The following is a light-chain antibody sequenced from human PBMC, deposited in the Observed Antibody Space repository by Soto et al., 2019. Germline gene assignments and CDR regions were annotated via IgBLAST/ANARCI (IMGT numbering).Light chain of an antibody. CDR3: QQYGSSPST. CDR2: GAS. Sequence: ENVLTQSPRTLSLSPGERATLSCRASQSVSSNYITWYQQKPGQAPRRLIFGASSRATGIPDRFSGSGSGTDFTLTISRLEPEDFAVYYCQQYGSSPSTFGQGTKVDIK. V-gene: IGKV3-20*01. CDR1: QSVSSNY. J-gene: IGKJ1*01.